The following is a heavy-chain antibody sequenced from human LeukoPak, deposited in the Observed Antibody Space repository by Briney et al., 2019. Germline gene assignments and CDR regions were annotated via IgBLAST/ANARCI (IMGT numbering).Heavy chain of an antibody. Sequence: GASVKVSCKASGYTFTSYGISWVRQAPGQGLEWMGWISAYNGNTNYAQKLQGRVTMTTDTSTSTAYMELRSLRSDGTAVYYCASRRYYDSSGYRLSENWGQGTLVTVSS. CDR1: GYTFTSYG. V-gene: IGHV1-18*01. CDR2: ISAYNGNT. CDR3: ASRRYYDSSGYRLSEN. J-gene: IGHJ4*02. D-gene: IGHD3-22*01.